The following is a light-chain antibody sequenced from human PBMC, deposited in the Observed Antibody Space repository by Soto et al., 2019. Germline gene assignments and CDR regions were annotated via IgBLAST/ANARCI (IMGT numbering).Light chain of an antibody. CDR2: DAS. V-gene: IGKV3-15*01. J-gene: IGKJ5*01. CDR1: ESVSSE. Sequence: EIEMTHAPAGLSVSPGERATVSCRASESVSSELGWYQKEPGQSPRLLIHDASTRATGIPARFSGSGSGTEFILTIRSLESEAFAIYYCQQHKDWPTFGQGTRLEIK. CDR3: QQHKDWPT.